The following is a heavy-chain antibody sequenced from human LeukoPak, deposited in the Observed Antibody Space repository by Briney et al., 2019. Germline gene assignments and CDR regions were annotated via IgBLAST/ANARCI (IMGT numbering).Heavy chain of an antibody. J-gene: IGHJ4*02. Sequence: SETLSLTCAVYGGSFSGYYWSWIRQPPGKWLEWIGEINHSGSTNYNPSLKSRVTISVDTSKNQFSLKLSSVTAADTAVYYCARGPGIAVAVDYWGQGTLVTVSS. D-gene: IGHD6-19*01. V-gene: IGHV4-34*01. CDR1: GGSFSGYY. CDR3: ARGPGIAVAVDY. CDR2: INHSGST.